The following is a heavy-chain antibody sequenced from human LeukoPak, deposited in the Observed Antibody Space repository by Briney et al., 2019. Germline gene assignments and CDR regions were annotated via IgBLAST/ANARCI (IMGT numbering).Heavy chain of an antibody. V-gene: IGHV3-23*01. D-gene: IGHD3-22*01. J-gene: IGHJ4*02. CDR3: AKRSYYYDSSGYYFGWYFDY. Sequence: GGTLRLSCAASGFTFSSYGMSWVRQAPGKGLEWVSAISGSGGSTYYADSVKGRFTISGDNSKNTLYLQMNSLRAEDTAVYYCAKRSYYYDSSGYYFGWYFDYWGQGTLVTVSS. CDR1: GFTFSSYG. CDR2: ISGSGGST.